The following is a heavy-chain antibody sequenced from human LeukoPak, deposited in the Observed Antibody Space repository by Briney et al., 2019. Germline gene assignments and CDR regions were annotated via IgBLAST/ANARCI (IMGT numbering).Heavy chain of an antibody. CDR1: GYTFNAYY. V-gene: IGHV1-2*02. CDR2: INPNSGGS. CDR3: AGDGYNSRRFFDY. Sequence: ASVKVSCKTSGYTFNAYYMHWVRQAPGQGLEWMGWINPNSGGSNYAQKVQGRGTMTRDTSINTAYMELSRLISDDTAVYYCAGDGYNSRRFFDYWGQGTLVTVSS. J-gene: IGHJ4*02. D-gene: IGHD5-24*01.